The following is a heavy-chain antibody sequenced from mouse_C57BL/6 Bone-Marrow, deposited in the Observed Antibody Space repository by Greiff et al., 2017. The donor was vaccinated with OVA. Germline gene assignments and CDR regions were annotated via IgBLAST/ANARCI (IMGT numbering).Heavy chain of an antibody. CDR3: AALAFAY. Sequence: EVKLVESGGGLVKPGGSLKLSCAASGFTFSSYTMSWVRQTPEKRLEWVATISGGGGNTYNPASVKGRFTISRDNAKNTPYLQMSSLRSEDTALYYCAALAFAYWGQGTLVTVSA. V-gene: IGHV5-9*01. CDR1: GFTFSSYT. J-gene: IGHJ3*01. CDR2: ISGGGGNT.